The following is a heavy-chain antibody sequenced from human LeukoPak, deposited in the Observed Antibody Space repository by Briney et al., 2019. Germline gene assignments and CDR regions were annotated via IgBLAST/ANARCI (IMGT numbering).Heavy chain of an antibody. CDR1: GFTFSSYS. D-gene: IGHD2-15*01. CDR3: ARVSRGRKDCSGGSCYPGY. Sequence: GGSLRLSCAASGFTFSSYSLNWVPHAPGKGLEWVSSISSSSSYIYYADSVKGRFTISRDNAKNSLYLQMNSLRAEDTAVYYCARVSRGRKDCSGGSCYPGYWGQGTLVTVSS. J-gene: IGHJ4*02. V-gene: IGHV3-21*01. CDR2: ISSSSSYI.